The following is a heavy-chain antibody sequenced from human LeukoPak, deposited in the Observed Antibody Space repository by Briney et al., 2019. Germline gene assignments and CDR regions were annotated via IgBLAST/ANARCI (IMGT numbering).Heavy chain of an antibody. CDR1: GGSISSGGYY. Sequence: SETLSLTCTVSGGSISSGGYYWSWIRQHPGKGLEWIGYIYYSGSTYYNPSLKSRVTISVDTSKNQFSLKLSSVTAADTAVYYCARVGASGGSPRIDYWGQGTLVTVSS. CDR3: ARVGASGGSPRIDY. CDR2: IYYSGST. V-gene: IGHV4-31*03. D-gene: IGHD2-15*01. J-gene: IGHJ4*02.